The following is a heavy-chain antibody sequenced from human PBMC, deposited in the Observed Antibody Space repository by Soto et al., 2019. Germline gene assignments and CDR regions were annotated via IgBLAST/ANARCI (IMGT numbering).Heavy chain of an antibody. CDR2: ISGSGGST. J-gene: IGHJ4*02. CDR3: AKAPSRTTVTTYFDY. V-gene: IGHV3-23*01. Sequence: PGGSLRLSCAASGFTFSSYAMSWVRQAPGKGLEWVSAISGSGGSTYYADSVKGRFTISRDNSKNTLYLQMNSLRAEDTAVYYCAKAPSRTTVTTYFDYWGQGTLVTVSS. CDR1: GFTFSSYA. D-gene: IGHD4-17*01.